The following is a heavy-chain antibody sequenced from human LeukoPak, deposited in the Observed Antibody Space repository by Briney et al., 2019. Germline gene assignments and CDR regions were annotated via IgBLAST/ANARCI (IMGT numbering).Heavy chain of an antibody. Sequence: GESLKISCQASGYSFSTYWVAWIRQAPGRGLEWLGVIYPGASDIKYSPSLEGHVPMSADKSITTAYLQWGSLRASDSAIYYCARAGSGSSSYGLDVWGKGTPVTVSS. CDR3: ARAGSGSSSYGLDV. CDR1: GYSFSTYW. V-gene: IGHV5-51*01. D-gene: IGHD3-10*01. CDR2: IYPGASDI. J-gene: IGHJ6*04.